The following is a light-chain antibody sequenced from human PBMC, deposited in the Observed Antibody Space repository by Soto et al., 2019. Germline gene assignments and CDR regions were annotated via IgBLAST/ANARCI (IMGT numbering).Light chain of an antibody. CDR1: QTISTY. J-gene: IGKJ2*01. Sequence: DIQMTQSPSALSASVGDRVTITCRASQTISTYLNWYQQKPGKAPKLLIYAASTLQSGVPSRFSGSGSGTDFTLPISSLQPDDFATYYCQQRLGIPYTFRQGPRLEIK. CDR2: AAS. V-gene: IGKV1-39*01. CDR3: QQRLGIPYT.